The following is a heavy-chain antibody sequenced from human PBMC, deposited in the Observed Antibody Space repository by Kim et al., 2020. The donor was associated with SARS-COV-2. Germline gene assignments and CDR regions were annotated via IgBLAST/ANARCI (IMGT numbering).Heavy chain of an antibody. Sequence: GGSLRLSCAASGFTFSGSAMHWVRQASGKGLEWVGRIRSKANSYATAYAASVQGRFTISRDDSKHTAYLQMNSLKTEDTAVYYCTRRTDTAMVKYYSYVMDDCGQGTTVTVSS. D-gene: IGHD5-18*01. J-gene: IGHJ6*02. CDR2: IRSKANSYAT. V-gene: IGHV3-73*01. CDR1: GFTFSGSA. CDR3: TRRTDTAMVKYYSYVMDD.